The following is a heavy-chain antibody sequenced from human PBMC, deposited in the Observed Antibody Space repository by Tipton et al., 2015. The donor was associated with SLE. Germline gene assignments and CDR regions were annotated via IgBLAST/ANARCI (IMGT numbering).Heavy chain of an antibody. V-gene: IGHV3-48*02. CDR3: TRDPHCPDY. D-gene: IGHD2-15*01. J-gene: IGHJ4*01. Sequence: SLRLSCAASGFSFSSYSMNWVRQAPGKGLEWVAYITRSSSPIHYADSVRGRFTISRDNAKNSLYLQMNSLRDEATAVYYCTRDPHCPDYWGHGSLVIVSS. CDR1: GFSFSSYS. CDR2: ITRSSSPI.